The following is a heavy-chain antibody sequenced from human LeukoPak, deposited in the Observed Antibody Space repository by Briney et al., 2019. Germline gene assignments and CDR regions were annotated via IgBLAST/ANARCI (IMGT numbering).Heavy chain of an antibody. CDR2: ISPYNGNT. CDR1: VYTFTNYG. CDR3: ARGDGGGVY. J-gene: IGHJ4*02. D-gene: IGHD3-16*01. Sequence: ASVTVSCKASVYTFTNYGIGWVRQAPGQGLEWMGWISPYNGNTDYAQKLQGRVTMTTDTSTTTAYMELRSLRSDDTAVYYCARGDGGGVYWGQGTLVTVSS. V-gene: IGHV1-18*01.